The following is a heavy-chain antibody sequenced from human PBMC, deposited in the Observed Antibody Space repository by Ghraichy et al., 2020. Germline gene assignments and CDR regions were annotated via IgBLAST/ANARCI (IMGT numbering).Heavy chain of an antibody. CDR1: GFTFSTYS. Sequence: GGSLRLSCTASGFTFSTYSMHWVRQAPGKGLEWVAVISYDGSNKYYGDSVKGRFTISRDNSKNTLYLQMNSLRAEDTAVYYCARDIKSSSWSYYYYAMDVWGQGTLVTVSS. J-gene: IGHJ6*02. CDR3: ARDIKSSSWSYYYYAMDV. D-gene: IGHD6-13*01. CDR2: ISYDGSNK. V-gene: IGHV3-30-3*01.